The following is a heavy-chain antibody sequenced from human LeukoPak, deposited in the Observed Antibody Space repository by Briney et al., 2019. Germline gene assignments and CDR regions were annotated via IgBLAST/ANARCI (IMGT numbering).Heavy chain of an antibody. CDR1: GGSFSGYY. Sequence: SETLSLTCAVYGGSFSGYYWSWIRQPPGKGLEWIGEINHSGSTNYNPSLKGRVTISVDTSKNQFSLKLSSVTAADTAVYYCARARYSSSWYDYWGQGTLVTVSS. J-gene: IGHJ4*02. CDR2: INHSGST. D-gene: IGHD6-13*01. V-gene: IGHV4-34*01. CDR3: ARARYSSSWYDY.